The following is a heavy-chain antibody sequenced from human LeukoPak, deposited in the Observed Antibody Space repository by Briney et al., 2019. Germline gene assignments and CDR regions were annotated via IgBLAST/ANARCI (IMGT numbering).Heavy chain of an antibody. Sequence: SETLSLTCTVSGGSISSYYWSWIRQPPGKGLEWIGYIYTSGSTNYNPSLKSRVTISVDTSKNQFSLKLSSVTAADTAVYYCARDQAEQWLVHRYFDLWGRGTLVTLSS. J-gene: IGHJ2*01. D-gene: IGHD6-19*01. V-gene: IGHV4-4*09. CDR1: GGSISSYY. CDR2: IYTSGST. CDR3: ARDQAEQWLVHRYFDL.